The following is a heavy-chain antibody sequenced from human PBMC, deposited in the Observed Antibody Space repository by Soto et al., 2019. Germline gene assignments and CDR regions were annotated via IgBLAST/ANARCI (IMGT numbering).Heavy chain of an antibody. D-gene: IGHD3-16*01. Sequence: EVQLVESGGGLVKPGGSLRLSCAASGFTFSSYSMNWVRQAPGKGLEWVSSISSSSSYIYYSDSVKGRFTISRDNAKNSLYLQMNSLRAEDTAVYYCARDGPLGGTGFDYWGQGTLVTVSS. CDR2: ISSSSSYI. V-gene: IGHV3-21*01. J-gene: IGHJ4*02. CDR3: ARDGPLGGTGFDY. CDR1: GFTFSSYS.